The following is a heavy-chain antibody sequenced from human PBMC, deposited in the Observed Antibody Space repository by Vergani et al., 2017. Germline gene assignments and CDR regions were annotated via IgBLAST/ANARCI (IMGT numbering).Heavy chain of an antibody. V-gene: IGHV4-34*01. J-gene: IGHJ6*02. CDR2: INHSGST. CDR1: GGSFSGYY. D-gene: IGHD3-16*01. CDR3: AREGDYVWGSSAYYYVMDV. Sequence: QVQLQQWGAGLLKPSETLSLTCAVYGGSFSGYYWSWIRQPPGKGLEWIGEINHSGSTNYNPSHKSRVTISVDTSKNQLSLEMSSVTAADTAVYYCAREGDYVWGSSAYYYVMDVWGQGTTVTVSS.